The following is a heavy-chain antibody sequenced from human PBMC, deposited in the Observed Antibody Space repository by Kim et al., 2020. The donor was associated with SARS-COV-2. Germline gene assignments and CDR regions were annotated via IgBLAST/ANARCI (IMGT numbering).Heavy chain of an antibody. CDR3: ARTYDRSGLAY. J-gene: IGHJ4*02. V-gene: IGHV3-7*01. Sequence: YYVDSVKGRFTRARDSGENSVYLRMTSLRAEDTAVYYCARTYDRSGLAYWGQGTLVTVSS. D-gene: IGHD3-22*01.